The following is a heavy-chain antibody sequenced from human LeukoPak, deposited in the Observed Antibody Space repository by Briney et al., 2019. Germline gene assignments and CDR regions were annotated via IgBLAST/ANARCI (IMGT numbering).Heavy chain of an antibody. Sequence: GGSLRLSCAASGFTFSSYGMSWVRQAPGKGLEWVSAISGSGGSTYYADSVKGRFTISRDNSKNTLYLQMNSLRAEDTAVYYCAKDLRYYGSGSPGWFDPWGQGTLVTVSS. CDR3: AKDLRYYGSGSPGWFDP. CDR2: ISGSGGST. V-gene: IGHV3-23*01. J-gene: IGHJ5*02. D-gene: IGHD3-10*01. CDR1: GFTFSSYG.